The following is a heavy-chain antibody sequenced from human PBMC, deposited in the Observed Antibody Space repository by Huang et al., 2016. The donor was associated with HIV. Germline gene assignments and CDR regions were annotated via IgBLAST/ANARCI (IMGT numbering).Heavy chain of an antibody. Sequence: QVQLVESGGGVVQPGRSVRLSCVASGFTFTNYGMHWVRLAAGKGLEWVAMLSYDGYKKYYVGSVAGRFAISRDDFKNTLHLQMNSLTIEDTGVYYCVKDGRWRSGGNPYGDNWGQGTLVTVSS. CDR3: VKDGRWRSGGNPYGDN. D-gene: IGHD2-15*01. V-gene: IGHV3-30*18. CDR1: GFTFTNYG. CDR2: LSYDGYKK. J-gene: IGHJ4*02.